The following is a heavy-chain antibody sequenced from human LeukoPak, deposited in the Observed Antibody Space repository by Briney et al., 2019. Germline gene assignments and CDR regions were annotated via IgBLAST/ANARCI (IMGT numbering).Heavy chain of an antibody. Sequence: SDTLSLTCTVSGGSISSYYWSWIRQPPGKGLEWIGYIYYSGSTNYNPSLKSRLTMSIDTSKNQCSLKLSSVTAADTAVYYCARWSGYALDWGQGTLVTVSS. CDR2: IYYSGST. CDR1: GGSISSYY. V-gene: IGHV4-59*07. J-gene: IGHJ4*02. D-gene: IGHD2-2*01. CDR3: ARWSGYALD.